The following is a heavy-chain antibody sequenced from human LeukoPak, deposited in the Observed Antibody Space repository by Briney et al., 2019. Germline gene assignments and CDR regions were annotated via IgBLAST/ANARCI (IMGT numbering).Heavy chain of an antibody. CDR3: ARHLSGAVAGNFDY. J-gene: IGHJ4*02. CDR1: GFTVSSNY. D-gene: IGHD6-19*01. Sequence: GGSLRLSCAASGFTVSSNYMSWVRQAPGKGLEWVSVIYSGGSTYYADSVKGRFTISRHNSKNTLYLQMNSLRAEDTAVYYCARHLSGAVAGNFDYWGQGTLVTVSS. CDR2: IYSGGST. V-gene: IGHV3-53*04.